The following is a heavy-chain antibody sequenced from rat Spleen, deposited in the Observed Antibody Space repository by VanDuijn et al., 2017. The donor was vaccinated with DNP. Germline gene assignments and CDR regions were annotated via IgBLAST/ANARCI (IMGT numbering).Heavy chain of an antibody. CDR3: ARHGRVTTVATYWYFDF. CDR1: RFTFNSYW. D-gene: IGHD1-3*01. Sequence: EVQLVESGGDLVQPGRSLKLSCVASRFTFNSYWMAWIRQVPGKGLEWVASVPSSGGSTYYPDSVKGRFIISRDNARNTRYLQMNSLRSEDTATYFCARHGRVTTVATYWYFDFWGPGTMVTVSS. J-gene: IGHJ1*01. V-gene: IGHV5-31*01. CDR2: VPSSGGST.